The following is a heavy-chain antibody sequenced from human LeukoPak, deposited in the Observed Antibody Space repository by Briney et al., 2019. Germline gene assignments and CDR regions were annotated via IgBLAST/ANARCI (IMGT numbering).Heavy chain of an antibody. CDR2: IYYSGNT. J-gene: IGHJ4*02. CDR3: ARGYSPLGE. V-gene: IGHV4-59*01. D-gene: IGHD3-16*01. CDR1: GGSIRSNF. Sequence: SETLSLTCTVSGGSIRSNFWSWIRQPPGKGLEWIGYIYYSGNTNYNPSLKSRVTISVDTSKNQFSLKLTSVTAADTAVYYCARGYSPLGEWGLGTLVTVSS.